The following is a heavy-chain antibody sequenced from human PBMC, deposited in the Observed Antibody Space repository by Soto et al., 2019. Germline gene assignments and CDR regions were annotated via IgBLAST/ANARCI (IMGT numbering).Heavy chain of an antibody. CDR1: GFRFSIYS. CDR3: ARSVDGHFDY. Sequence: EVQLVESGGALVQXXGSLTLSXXXXGFRFSIYSMNWVRQAPGKGLEWSAYITSDTKTIKYAESVKGRFTISRDNAKNSVYLQMDNLSDEDTAVYYCARSVDGHFDYWGQGTVVTVSS. D-gene: IGHD6-19*01. CDR2: ITSDTKTI. J-gene: IGHJ4*02. V-gene: IGHV3-48*02.